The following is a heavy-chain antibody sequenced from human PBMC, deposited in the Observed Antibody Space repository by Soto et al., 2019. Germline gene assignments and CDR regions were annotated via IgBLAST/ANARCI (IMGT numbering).Heavy chain of an antibody. J-gene: IGHJ6*03. CDR1: GFTFSSYA. D-gene: IGHD3-10*02. CDR3: AKRGEIVRGVIKRHNQNYYYYYMDV. Sequence: GGSLRLSCAASGFTFSSYAMSWVRQAPGKGLEWVSAISGSGGSTYYADSVKGRFTISRDNSKNTLYLQMNSLRAEDTAVYYCAKRGEIVRGVIKRHNQNYYYYYMDVWGKGTTVTVSS. CDR2: ISGSGGST. V-gene: IGHV3-23*01.